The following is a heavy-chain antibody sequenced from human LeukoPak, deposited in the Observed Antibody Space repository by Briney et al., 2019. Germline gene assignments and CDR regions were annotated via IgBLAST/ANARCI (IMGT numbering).Heavy chain of an antibody. CDR2: ISGSGGST. CDR1: GFTFSSYG. J-gene: IGHJ4*02. CDR3: AKDSYYDSSGSQDY. Sequence: GGSLRLSCAASGFTFSSYGTSWVRQAPGKGLEWVSAISGSGGSTYYADSVKGRFTISRDNSKNTLYLQMNSLRAEDTAVYYCAKDSYYDSSGSQDYWGQGTLVTVSS. V-gene: IGHV3-23*01. D-gene: IGHD3-22*01.